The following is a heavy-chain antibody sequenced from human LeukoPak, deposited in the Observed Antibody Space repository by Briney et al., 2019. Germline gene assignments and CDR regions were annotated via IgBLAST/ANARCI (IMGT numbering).Heavy chain of an antibody. J-gene: IGHJ3*02. V-gene: IGHV1-69*04. CDR3: ARENVGEWLPTDGAFDI. D-gene: IGHD5-24*01. CDR2: IIPILGIA. CDR1: GGTFSSYA. Sequence: GASVKVSCKASGGTFSSYAISWVRQAPGQGLEWMGRIIPILGIANYAQKFQGRVTITADKSTSTAYMELSSLRSEDTAVYYCARENVGEWLPTDGAFDIWGQGTMVTVSS.